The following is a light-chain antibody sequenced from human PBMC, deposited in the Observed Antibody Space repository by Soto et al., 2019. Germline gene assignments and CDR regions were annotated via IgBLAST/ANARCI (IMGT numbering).Light chain of an antibody. J-gene: IGLJ1*01. V-gene: IGLV2-8*01. CDR2: EVS. CDR1: SSDVGGYNY. Sequence: QSALTQPPSASGSFGQSVTISCTGTSSDVGGYNYVSWYQQHPGKAPKLMIYEVSERPSGVPDRFSGSKSGNTASLTVSGLLADDEADYYCSSYSGTNYPYVFGTGTKVTVL. CDR3: SSYSGTNYPYV.